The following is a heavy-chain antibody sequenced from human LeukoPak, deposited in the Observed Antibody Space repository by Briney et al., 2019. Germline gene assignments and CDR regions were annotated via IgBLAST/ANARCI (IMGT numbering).Heavy chain of an antibody. CDR2: MNPNSGNT. Sequence: ASVKVSCKASGYTFTSYDINWVRQATGQGLEWMGSMNPNSGNTGYAQKFQGRVTMTRNTSISTAYMELSSLRSEDTAVYYCARGRYSYGQDAFDIWGQGTMVTVSS. CDR3: ARGRYSYGQDAFDI. V-gene: IGHV1-8*01. J-gene: IGHJ3*02. CDR1: GYTFTSYD. D-gene: IGHD5-18*01.